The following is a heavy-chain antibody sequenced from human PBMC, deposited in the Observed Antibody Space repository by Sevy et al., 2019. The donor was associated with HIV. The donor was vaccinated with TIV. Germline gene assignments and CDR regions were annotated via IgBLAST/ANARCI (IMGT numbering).Heavy chain of an antibody. CDR3: ARGGSSGWYTYGNYWYFDL. D-gene: IGHD6-19*01. J-gene: IGHJ2*01. V-gene: IGHV4-59*01. Sequence: SETLSLTCTVSGGAINNYYWSWIRQRPGEGLEWIGYVYYSGNTNFNPSLKSRVTSSVDTSKNQISLRLKSLTAADTAVYYCARGGSSGWYTYGNYWYFDLWGRGTLVTVSS. CDR2: VYYSGNT. CDR1: GGAINNYY.